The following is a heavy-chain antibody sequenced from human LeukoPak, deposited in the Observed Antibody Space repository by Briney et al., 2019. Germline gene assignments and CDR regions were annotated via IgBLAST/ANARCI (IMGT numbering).Heavy chain of an antibody. V-gene: IGHV3-53*04. CDR2: IYTGGDT. CDR3: GSSFYYDSGGHHRPPAN. D-gene: IGHD3-22*01. Sequence: GGSLRLSCVASGFTVISNYVSWVRQAPGKGPEWVSVIYTGGDTFYADSVEGRFTISRHNSENTVYLQMNSLRAEDSAVYYCGSSFYYDSGGHHRPPANWGQGTLVTASS. J-gene: IGHJ4*02. CDR1: GFTVISNY.